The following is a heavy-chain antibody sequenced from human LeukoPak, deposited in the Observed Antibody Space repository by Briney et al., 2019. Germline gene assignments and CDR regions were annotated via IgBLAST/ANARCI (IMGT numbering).Heavy chain of an antibody. Sequence: SETLSLTCAVSGVSFNDYYWSWVRQTPGKGLEWIGEINHSGYTNDSPSLQSRVTLSIDTYRKQFSLNLRSVTVADTGIYYCTRMTTGHDYWGQGTLVTVSS. V-gene: IGHV4-34*01. D-gene: IGHD4-17*01. CDR3: TRMTTGHDY. J-gene: IGHJ4*02. CDR1: GVSFNDYY. CDR2: INHSGYT.